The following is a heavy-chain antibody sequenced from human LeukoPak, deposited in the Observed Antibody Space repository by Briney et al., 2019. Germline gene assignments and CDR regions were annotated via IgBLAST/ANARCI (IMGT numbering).Heavy chain of an antibody. V-gene: IGHV3-9*03. J-gene: IGHJ4*02. CDR1: GFTFDDYA. CDR2: INWNGGSI. CDR3: TKGDYYDSNGSSFDY. D-gene: IGHD3-22*01. Sequence: GGSLRLSCAASGFTFDDYAMQWVRQAPGKGLEWVSTINWNGGSIGYADSVKGRFTISRDNAKNSLYLQLNSLRAEDMALYYCTKGDYYDSNGSSFDYWGQGTLVTVSS.